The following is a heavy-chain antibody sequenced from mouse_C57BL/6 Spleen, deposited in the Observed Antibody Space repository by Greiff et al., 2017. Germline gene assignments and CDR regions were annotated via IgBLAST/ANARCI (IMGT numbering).Heavy chain of an antibody. J-gene: IGHJ2*01. D-gene: IGHD2-2*01. CDR3: VAATMVTTSFDY. CDR1: GFNIKNTY. V-gene: IGHV14-3*01. Sequence: EVQLQQSVAELVRPGASVKLSCTASGFNIKNTYMHWVKQRPEQGLEWIGRIDPANGNTKYAPKFQGKATIPADTPSNTAYLQLSSLTSEDTDIEYYVAATMVTTSFDYWGQGTTLTVSS. CDR2: IDPANGNT.